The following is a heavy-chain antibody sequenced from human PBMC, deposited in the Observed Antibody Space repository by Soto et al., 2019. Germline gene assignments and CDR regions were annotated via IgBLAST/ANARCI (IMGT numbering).Heavy chain of an antibody. CDR3: AKVDYPYSGSYYRHAFDI. V-gene: IGHV3-23*01. CDR1: GFTFSSYA. D-gene: IGHD1-26*01. CDR2: ISGSGGST. J-gene: IGHJ3*02. Sequence: GSLRLSCAASGFTFSSYAMSWVRQAPGKGLEWVSAISGSGGSTYYADSVKGRFTISRDNSKNTLYLQMNSLRAEDTAVYYCAKVDYPYSGSYYRHAFDIWGQGTMVTVS.